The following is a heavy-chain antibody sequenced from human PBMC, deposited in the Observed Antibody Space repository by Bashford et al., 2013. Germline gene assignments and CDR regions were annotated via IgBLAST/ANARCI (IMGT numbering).Heavy chain of an antibody. CDR3: ARVRLYYESGGYSSDYFFDN. J-gene: IGHJ4*02. Sequence: WVRQAPGQGLEWMGWVNPYSGGANYAQKFRGRVTFTTDTSIATAYMDLSRLTSDDTAVYFCARVRLYYESGGYSSDYFFDNWGQGALVTVSS. V-gene: IGHV1-2*02. D-gene: IGHD3-22*01. CDR2: VNPYSGGA.